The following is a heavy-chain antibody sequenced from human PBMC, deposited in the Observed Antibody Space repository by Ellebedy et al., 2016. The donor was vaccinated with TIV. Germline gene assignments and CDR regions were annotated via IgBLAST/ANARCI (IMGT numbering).Heavy chain of an antibody. CDR2: IYYSGST. V-gene: IGHV4-59*08. D-gene: IGHD5-12*01. J-gene: IGHJ4*02. CDR1: GGSISNYY. Sequence: MPSETLSLTCTVPGGSISNYYWSWIRQPPGKGLEWIGYIYYSGSTNYNPSLKSRVTISVDTSKEQFSLKVSSVTAADTAVYYCARLGSGYDLTYFDYWGQGTLVTVSS. CDR3: ARLGSGYDLTYFDY.